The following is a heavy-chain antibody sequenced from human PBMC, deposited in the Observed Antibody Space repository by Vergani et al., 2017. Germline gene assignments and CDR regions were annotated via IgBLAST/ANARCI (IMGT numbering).Heavy chain of an antibody. Sequence: EVQLVESGGGLVKPGGSLRLSCAASGFTFSSYSMNWVRQAPGKGLEWVSSISSSSSYIYYADSVKGRFTISRDNAKNSLYLQMNSLRAEDTAVYYCARDFPKLFYYYDSSGSSFDYWGQGTLVTVSS. CDR3: ARDFPKLFYYYDSSGSSFDY. CDR2: ISSSSSYI. D-gene: IGHD3-22*01. V-gene: IGHV3-21*01. J-gene: IGHJ4*02. CDR1: GFTFSSYS.